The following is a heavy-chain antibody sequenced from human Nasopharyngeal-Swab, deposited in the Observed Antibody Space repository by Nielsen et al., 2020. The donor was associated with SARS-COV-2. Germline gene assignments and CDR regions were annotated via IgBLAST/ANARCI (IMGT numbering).Heavy chain of an antibody. CDR3: ARAGRGYSYGEIDGFHYMDV. V-gene: IGHV1-69*04. CDR2: IIPILGKS. Sequence: SVKVSCKASGGSFTNYGISWVRQAPGQGLEWTGRIIPILGKSNNARKFQGRVTIIADKSTSTVHMELSSLISDDTAVYYCARAGRGYSYGEIDGFHYMDVWGKGTAVTVSS. J-gene: IGHJ6*03. D-gene: IGHD5-18*01. CDR1: GGSFTNYG.